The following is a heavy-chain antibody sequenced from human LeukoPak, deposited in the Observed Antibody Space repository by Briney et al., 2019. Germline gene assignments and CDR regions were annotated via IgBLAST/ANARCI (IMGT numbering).Heavy chain of an antibody. CDR3: AREFDVGAFDI. V-gene: IGHV1-2*02. D-gene: IGHD3-10*01. Sequence: ASVKVSCKASGYTFTGYYMHWVRQAPGQGLEWMGWINPNSGGTNYAQKFQGRVTMTRDTSISTAYMDLSRLRSDDTAVYYCAREFDVGAFDIWSQGTMVTVSS. CDR2: INPNSGGT. CDR1: GYTFTGYY. J-gene: IGHJ3*02.